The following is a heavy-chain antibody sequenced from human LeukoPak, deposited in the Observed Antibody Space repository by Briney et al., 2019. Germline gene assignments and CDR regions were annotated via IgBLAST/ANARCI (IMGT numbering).Heavy chain of an antibody. Sequence: PGGSLRLSCAASGFTFSTYAMSWVRQAPGKGLEWVSSISGSGTSTYFADSVKGRFTISRDNSKNTLYLQMNSLRAKDTAVYYCAPNRLPTDYWGQGTLVTVSS. CDR1: GFTFSTYA. CDR3: APNRLPTDY. CDR2: ISGSGTST. D-gene: IGHD5-18*01. V-gene: IGHV3-23*01. J-gene: IGHJ4*02.